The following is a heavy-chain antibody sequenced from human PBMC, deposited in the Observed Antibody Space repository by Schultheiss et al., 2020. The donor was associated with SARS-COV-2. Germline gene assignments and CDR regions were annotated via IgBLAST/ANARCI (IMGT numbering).Heavy chain of an antibody. CDR2: IYYSGST. CDR1: GGSISSSSYY. V-gene: IGHV4-30-4*08. Sequence: SETLSLTCTVSGGSISSSSYYWGWIRQHPGKGLEWIGYIYYSGSTYYNPSLKSRVTISVDTSKNQFSLKLSSVTAADTAVYYCARGGGYYYGSGTSNWFDPWGQGTLVTVSS. D-gene: IGHD3-10*01. CDR3: ARGGGYYYGSGTSNWFDP. J-gene: IGHJ5*02.